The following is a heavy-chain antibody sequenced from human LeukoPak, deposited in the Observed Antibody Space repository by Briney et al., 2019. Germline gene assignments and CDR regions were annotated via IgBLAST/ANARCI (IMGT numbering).Heavy chain of an antibody. CDR3: ARLDFWSGYFDY. V-gene: IGHV3-53*01. J-gene: IGHJ4*02. D-gene: IGHD3-3*01. Sequence: LSLTCTVSGGSISSGGYYWSWVRQAPGKGLEWVSVIYSGGSTYYADSVKGRFTISRDNSKNTLYLQMNSLRAEDTAVYYCARLDFWSGYFDYWGQGTLVTVSS. CDR1: GGSISSGGYY. CDR2: IYSGGST.